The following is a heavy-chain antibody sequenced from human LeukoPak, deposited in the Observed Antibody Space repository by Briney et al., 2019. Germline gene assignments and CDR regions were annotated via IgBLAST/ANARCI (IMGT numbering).Heavy chain of an antibody. CDR1: GFTFDDYT. J-gene: IGHJ6*03. Sequence: LSGGSLRLSCAASGFTFDDYTMSWVRQAPGKGLEWVSGINWNGGSTGYVDSVKGRFTISRDNAKNSLYLQMNSLRAEDTALYYCAKARYYYYYMDVWGKGTTVTISS. V-gene: IGHV3-20*04. CDR2: INWNGGST. CDR3: AKARYYYYYMDV.